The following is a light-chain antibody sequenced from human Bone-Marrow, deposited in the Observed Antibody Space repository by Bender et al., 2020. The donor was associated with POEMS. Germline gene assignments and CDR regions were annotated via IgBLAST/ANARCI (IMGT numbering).Light chain of an antibody. CDR2: SSH. Sequence: QSVLTQPPSASGTPGQRVTISCSGGSSNIGAHAVNWYQHLPGTAPKLLIYSSHRRPSEVPDRFSGSRSGTSASLAIGGLQSEDEADYYCAVWDDSHNGWVFSGDTKLTVL. CDR3: AVWDDSHNGWV. CDR1: SSNIGAHA. V-gene: IGLV1-44*01. J-gene: IGLJ3*02.